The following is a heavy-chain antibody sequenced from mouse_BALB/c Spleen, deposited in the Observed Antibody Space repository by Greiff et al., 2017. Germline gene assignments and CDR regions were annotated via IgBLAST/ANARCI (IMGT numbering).Heavy chain of an antibody. CDR2: INSNGGST. Sequence: EVKLVESGGGLVKLGGSLKLSCAASGFTFSSYYMSWVRQTPEKRLELVAAINSNGGSTYYPDTVKGRFTISRDNAKNTLYLQMSSLKSEDTALYYCASHYYGSSYYYAMDYWGQGTSVTVSS. V-gene: IGHV5-6-2*01. D-gene: IGHD1-1*01. CDR3: ASHYYGSSYYYAMDY. J-gene: IGHJ4*01. CDR1: GFTFSSYY.